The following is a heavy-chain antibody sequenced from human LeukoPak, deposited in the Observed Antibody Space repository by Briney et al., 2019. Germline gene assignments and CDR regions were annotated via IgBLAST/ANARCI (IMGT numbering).Heavy chain of an antibody. CDR2: IYDSGST. CDR1: GDSISSYY. D-gene: IGHD5-18*01. CDR3: ARLDFSGSYGFAGGLDV. V-gene: IGHV4-59*08. Sequence: SETLSLTCAVSGDSISSYYWNWIRQPPGKGLEWVGYIYDSGSTNYNPSLKSRVTVSADTSKNQFSLKLSSVTAADSAVYYCARLDFSGSYGFAGGLDVWGQGTTVTVSS. J-gene: IGHJ6*02.